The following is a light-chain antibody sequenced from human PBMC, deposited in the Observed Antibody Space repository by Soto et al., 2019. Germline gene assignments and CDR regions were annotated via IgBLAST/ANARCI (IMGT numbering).Light chain of an antibody. V-gene: IGKV1-39*01. CDR2: AAS. CDR3: QQSYSIPYT. Sequence: DIQMTQSPSSLAASVGDRATITCRPSQHIDTNLNWYQQRPGKAPKLLISAASRLQDGVPLRFSGSGSATNFTLIIISLQPEDFATYYCQQSYSIPYTFGQGTKLGTK. J-gene: IGKJ2*01. CDR1: QHIDTN.